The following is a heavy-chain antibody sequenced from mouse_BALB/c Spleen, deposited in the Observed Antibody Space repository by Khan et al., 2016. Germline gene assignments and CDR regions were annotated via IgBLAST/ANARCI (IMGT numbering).Heavy chain of an antibody. Sequence: VQLKQSGPDLVKPSRSLSLTCTVTGYSITSGYSWHWIRQFPGNKLEWMGYIHYGGTTNFNPSLKSRISITRDTSKNQFFLQLNSVTTEDTATYYCVSYDYYAPWFAYGGQGLWSLSLQ. CDR1: GYSITSGYS. CDR3: VSYDYYAPWFAY. D-gene: IGHD2-4*01. J-gene: IGHJ3*01. V-gene: IGHV3-1*02. CDR2: IHYGGTT.